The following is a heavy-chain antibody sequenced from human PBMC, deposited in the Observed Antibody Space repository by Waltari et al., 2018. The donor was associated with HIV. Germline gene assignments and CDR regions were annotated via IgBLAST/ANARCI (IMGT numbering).Heavy chain of an antibody. CDR2: INPNSGGT. J-gene: IGHJ5*02. D-gene: IGHD3-3*01. Sequence: QVQLVQSGAEGKKPGASVKVSCKSSGYTVTGHYIHWVRPAPEQGIEGMGWINPNSGGTNYAQKFQGRVTMTSDTSISTAYMELSRLRSDDTAVYYCAREKNDFWSGSRNWFDPWGQGTLVTVSS. V-gene: IGHV1-2*02. CDR1: GYTVTGHY. CDR3: AREKNDFWSGSRNWFDP.